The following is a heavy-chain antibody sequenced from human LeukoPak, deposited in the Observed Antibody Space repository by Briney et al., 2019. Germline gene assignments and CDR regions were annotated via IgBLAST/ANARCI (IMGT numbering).Heavy chain of an antibody. CDR1: GGSISSSSYY. CDR2: IYYSGST. J-gene: IGHJ5*02. V-gene: IGHV4-39*01. CDR3: ATYDGDWFDP. Sequence: PSETLSLTCTVSGGSISSSSYYWGWIRQPPGKGLEWIGGIYYSGSTYYNPSLKSRVTISVDTSKNQFSLKLSSVTAADTAVYYCATYDGDWFDPWGQGTLVTASS. D-gene: IGHD3-10*01.